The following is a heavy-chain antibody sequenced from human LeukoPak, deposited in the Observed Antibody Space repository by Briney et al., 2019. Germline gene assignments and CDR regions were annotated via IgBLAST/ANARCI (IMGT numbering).Heavy chain of an antibody. CDR3: ARSIRGYSSGWYYFDY. CDR1: GGSISSSSYY. J-gene: IGHJ4*02. Sequence: SETLSLTCTVSGGSISSSSYYWGWLRQPPGKGLESNGKINHSGRINYHPSLKSRVTISVDTSKNQFSVKLSSVTAADTAVYYCARSIRGYSSGWYYFDYWGQGTLITVSS. CDR2: INHSGRI. D-gene: IGHD6-19*01. V-gene: IGHV4-39*07.